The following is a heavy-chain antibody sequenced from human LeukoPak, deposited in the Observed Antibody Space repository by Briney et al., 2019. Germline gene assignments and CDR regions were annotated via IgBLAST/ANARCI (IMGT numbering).Heavy chain of an antibody. D-gene: IGHD6-13*01. V-gene: IGHV3-23*01. CDR2: ISGSGGST. Sequence: GGSLRLSCAASGFTFSSYAMSWVRQAPGKGLVWVSAISGSGGSTYYADSVKGRFTISRDNSKSTLYLQMNSLRAEDTAVYYCAKAPSAAAHPRYFDYWGQGTLVTVSS. J-gene: IGHJ4*02. CDR3: AKAPSAAAHPRYFDY. CDR1: GFTFSSYA.